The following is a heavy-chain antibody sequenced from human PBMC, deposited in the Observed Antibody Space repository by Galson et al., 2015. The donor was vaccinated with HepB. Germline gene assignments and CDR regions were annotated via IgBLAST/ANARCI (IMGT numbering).Heavy chain of an antibody. Sequence: QSGAEVKKPGESLRISCKGSGYSFTNYWISWVRQMPGEGLEWMGRIDPSDSYTNYSPSFQGHVTISADKSISTAYLQWSSLKASDTAMYYCARQFGGDGYMRESYYGMDVWGQGTTVTVSS. J-gene: IGHJ6*02. CDR1: GYSFTNYW. CDR2: IDPSDSYT. CDR3: ARQFGGDGYMRESYYGMDV. V-gene: IGHV5-10-1*01. D-gene: IGHD5-24*01.